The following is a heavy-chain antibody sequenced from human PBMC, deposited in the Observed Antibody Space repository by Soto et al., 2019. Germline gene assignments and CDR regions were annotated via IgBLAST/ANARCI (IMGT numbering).Heavy chain of an antibody. CDR2: ISYDGSNK. CDR1: GFTFSSYA. V-gene: IGHV3-30-3*01. J-gene: IGHJ6*02. Sequence: QVQLVESGGGVVQPGRSLRLSCAASGFTFSSYAMHWVRQAPGKGLEWVAVISYDGSNKYYADSVKGRFTISRDNSKNSLYLQMNSLRAEDTAVYYCARETPGRDLDYYCGMDVWGQGTTVTVSS. CDR3: ARETPGRDLDYYCGMDV. D-gene: IGHD3-3*01.